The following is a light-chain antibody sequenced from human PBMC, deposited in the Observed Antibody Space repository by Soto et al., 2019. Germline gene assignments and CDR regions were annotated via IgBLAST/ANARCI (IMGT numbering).Light chain of an antibody. J-gene: IGKJ1*01. CDR3: QQYSGSPRT. V-gene: IGKV3-20*01. Sequence: EIVLTQSPGTLSLSPGERATLSCRASQSVGSNYLAWYQQKPGQAPRILIFGASGRATGIPDRFSGSGSGTDFTLTISRLEPEDFALYYCQQYSGSPRTFGQGTKVDIK. CDR2: GAS. CDR1: QSVGSNY.